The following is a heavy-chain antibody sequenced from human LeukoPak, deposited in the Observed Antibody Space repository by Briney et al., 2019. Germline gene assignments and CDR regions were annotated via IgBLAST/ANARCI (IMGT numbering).Heavy chain of an antibody. V-gene: IGHV3-48*03. Sequence: PGGSLRHSCAAAGFTFSSYEMIWVREAPGKGLEWVSYISSSGSTIYYADSVKGRFTISRDNAKNSLYLQMNSLRVEDTAVYYCARGIHTAMGPCFDYWGQGTLVTVSS. CDR2: ISSSGSTI. CDR1: GFTFSSYE. D-gene: IGHD5-18*01. J-gene: IGHJ4*02. CDR3: ARGIHTAMGPCFDY.